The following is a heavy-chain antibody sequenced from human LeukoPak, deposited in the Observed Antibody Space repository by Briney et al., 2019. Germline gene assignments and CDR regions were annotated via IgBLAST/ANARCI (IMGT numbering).Heavy chain of an antibody. V-gene: IGHV4-59*01. J-gene: IGHJ2*01. CDR3: ARAWLGYGGNAYWYFDL. Sequence: SETLSLTCTVSGGSISTYYWNWIRQPPGKGLEWIGYIYSSGSTNYNPSLKSRVTISVDTSRSQFSLKLNSVTAADTAVYFCARAWLGYGGNAYWYFDLWGRGNLVTVSS. CDR2: IYSSGST. CDR1: GGSISTYY. D-gene: IGHD4-23*01.